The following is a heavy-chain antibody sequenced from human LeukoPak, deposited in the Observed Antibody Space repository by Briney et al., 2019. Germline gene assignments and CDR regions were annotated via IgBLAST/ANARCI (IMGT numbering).Heavy chain of an antibody. Sequence: PGGSLRLSCAASGFSFSSFGMHWVRQAPGKGLEWVAYIHSDVTTKYYADSVKGRFTISRDNSKNTLILQMNSLRAEDTAVYYCARPLSGYSSSLGYWGQGTLVTVSS. CDR3: ARPLSGYSSSLGY. V-gene: IGHV3-30*02. CDR2: IHSDVTTK. D-gene: IGHD6-6*01. J-gene: IGHJ4*02. CDR1: GFSFSSFG.